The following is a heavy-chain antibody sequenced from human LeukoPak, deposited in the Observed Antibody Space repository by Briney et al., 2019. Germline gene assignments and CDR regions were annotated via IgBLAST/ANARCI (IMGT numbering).Heavy chain of an antibody. D-gene: IGHD2-15*01. J-gene: IGHJ1*01. CDR1: GGTFSSYA. V-gene: IGHV1-69*13. Sequence: ASVKVSCKASGGTFSSYAISWVRQAPGQWLEWMGGIIPIFGTANYAQKFQGRVTITADESTSTAYMELSSLRSEDTAVYYCAREYCSGGSCYKDAEYFQHWGQGTLVTVSS. CDR2: IIPIFGTA. CDR3: AREYCSGGSCYKDAEYFQH.